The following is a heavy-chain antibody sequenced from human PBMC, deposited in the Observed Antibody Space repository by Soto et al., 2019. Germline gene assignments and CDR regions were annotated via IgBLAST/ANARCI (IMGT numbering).Heavy chain of an antibody. Sequence: GASVKVSCKASGYTFTSYAMHWVRQPPGQRLEWMGWINAGNGNTKYSQKFHGRVTITRDTSASTAYMELSSLRSEDTAVYYCASSRDGYNTGAFDIWGQGTMVTVSS. D-gene: IGHD5-12*01. CDR3: ASSRDGYNTGAFDI. J-gene: IGHJ3*02. CDR2: INAGNGNT. V-gene: IGHV1-3*01. CDR1: GYTFTSYA.